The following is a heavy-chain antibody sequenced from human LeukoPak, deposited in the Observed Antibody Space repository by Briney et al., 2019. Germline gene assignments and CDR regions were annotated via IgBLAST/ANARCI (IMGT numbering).Heavy chain of an antibody. D-gene: IGHD6-13*01. J-gene: IGHJ4*02. CDR2: IRYDGSEK. CDR1: GFNFNSYD. CDR3: ATSVTGYSSPFYY. V-gene: IGHV3-30*02. Sequence: GGSLRLSCAASGFNFNSYDMQWVRQSPGKGLEWVTFIRYDGSEKYYVDSVEGRFTISRDNSKNTLYLQMNSLRAEDTAVYYCATSVTGYSSPFYYWGQGTLVAAS.